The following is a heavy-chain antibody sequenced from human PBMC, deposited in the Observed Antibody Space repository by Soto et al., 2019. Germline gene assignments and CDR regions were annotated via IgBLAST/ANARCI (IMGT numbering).Heavy chain of an antibody. D-gene: IGHD4-17*01. V-gene: IGHV3-21*01. CDR3: ARDRIPTVMDV. CDR1: GFTFSSYS. Sequence: GGSLRLSCAASGFTFSSYSINWVRQAPGKGLEWVSSISSSSSYIYYADSVKGRFTISRDNAKNSLYLQMNSLRAEDTAVYYCARDRIPTVMDVWGQGTTVTVS. CDR2: ISSSSSYI. J-gene: IGHJ6*02.